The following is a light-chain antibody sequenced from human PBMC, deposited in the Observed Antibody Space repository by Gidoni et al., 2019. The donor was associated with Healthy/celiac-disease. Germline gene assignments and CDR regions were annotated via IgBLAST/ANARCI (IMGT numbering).Light chain of an antibody. J-gene: IGLJ2*01. Sequence: QSALTQPPSASGSPGQAVTIPCTGTSSDVGGYNYVSWYQQHSGKAPKLLISEVSKRPSGVPDRFSGSKSGNTASLTVSGLQAEDEADYYCSSYAGSNNHVVFGGGTKLTVL. CDR1: SSDVGGYNY. V-gene: IGLV2-8*01. CDR2: EVS. CDR3: SSYAGSNNHVV.